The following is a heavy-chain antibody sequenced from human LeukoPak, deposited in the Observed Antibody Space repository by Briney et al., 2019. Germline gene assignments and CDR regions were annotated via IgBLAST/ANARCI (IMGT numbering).Heavy chain of an antibody. CDR1: DGSISSYY. D-gene: IGHD3-16*01. CDR2: IYYSGNT. Sequence: PSETLSLTCTVSDGSISSYYRSWIRQSPGKGLEWIGYIYYSGNTNYNPSLKSRVTISVDTSKNQFSLKLSSVTAADTAVYYCVRGRGGSYYYYGMDVWGQGTTVTVS. J-gene: IGHJ6*02. V-gene: IGHV4-59*01. CDR3: VRGRGGSYYYYGMDV.